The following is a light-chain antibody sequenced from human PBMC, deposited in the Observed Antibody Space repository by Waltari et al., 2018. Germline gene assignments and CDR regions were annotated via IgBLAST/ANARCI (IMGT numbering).Light chain of an antibody. CDR1: QGVSSK. CDR2: GAP. Sequence: LVLPHSPPPLSVSPGEKATLSSRASQGVSSKLAWYQQKPGQAPSLLTYGAPTRATGGPARFSGSGSGPEYILTISSLQSEDFAVYYCQHHNNWPPRWTFGQGTKVEIK. J-gene: IGKJ1*01. CDR3: QHHNNWPPRWT. V-gene: IGKV3-15*01.